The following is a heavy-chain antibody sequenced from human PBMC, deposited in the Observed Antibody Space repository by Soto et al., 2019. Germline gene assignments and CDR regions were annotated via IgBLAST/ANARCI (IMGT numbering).Heavy chain of an antibody. J-gene: IGHJ6*02. Sequence: GSLRLSCAASGFTFSSYGMHWVRQAPGKGLEWVAVIWYDGSNKYYADSVKGRFTISRDNSKNTLYLQMNSLRAEDTAVYYCARGDDSSSWTLPYYYYYYGMDVWGQGTTVTVSS. V-gene: IGHV3-33*01. CDR1: GFTFSSYG. CDR3: ARGDDSSSWTLPYYYYYYGMDV. D-gene: IGHD6-13*01. CDR2: IWYDGSNK.